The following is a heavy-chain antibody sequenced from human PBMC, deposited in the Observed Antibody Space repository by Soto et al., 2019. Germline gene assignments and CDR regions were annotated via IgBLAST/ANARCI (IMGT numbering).Heavy chain of an antibody. V-gene: IGHV4-4*07. D-gene: IGHD3-10*01. Sequence: QVQLQESGPGLVKPSETLSLTCTVSGGSISSYYWSWIRQPAGKGLEWIGLIYTSGSTNYNPSLKSRVPMSVDTSKNQFSLKLSSVTAADTAVYYCARGIRVRAYYYYGMDVWGQGTTVTVSS. CDR2: IYTSGST. CDR1: GGSISSYY. CDR3: ARGIRVRAYYYYGMDV. J-gene: IGHJ6*02.